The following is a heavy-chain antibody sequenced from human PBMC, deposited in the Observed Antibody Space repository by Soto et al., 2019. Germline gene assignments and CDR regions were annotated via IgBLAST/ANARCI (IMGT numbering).Heavy chain of an antibody. Sequence: QVQLQESGPRLVKPSETLSLTCTVSGGSIGTYYWSWIRQPPGKGLEWIAYIHYSGRTNYNPSLKCRVTISVDMSKNQFSLKLSSVTAADTAVYYCARDATSSTGYSWFDPWGQGTLVTVSS. V-gene: IGHV4-59*01. CDR2: IHYSGRT. CDR3: ARDATSSTGYSWFDP. J-gene: IGHJ5*02. D-gene: IGHD6-13*01. CDR1: GGSIGTYY.